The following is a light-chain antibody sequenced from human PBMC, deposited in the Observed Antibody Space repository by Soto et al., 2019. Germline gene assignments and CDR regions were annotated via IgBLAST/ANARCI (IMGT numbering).Light chain of an antibody. CDR3: HQYDDWPPVT. Sequence: EIVLTQSPATLSASPGESTTLSCRASQSVSSNLAWYQQKPGQAPRLLIYDASTRATGIPARFSGFGSGTEFTLTISSLQSEDFAVYYCHQYDDWPPVTFGGGIKVEIK. CDR2: DAS. J-gene: IGKJ4*01. V-gene: IGKV3-15*01. CDR1: QSVSSN.